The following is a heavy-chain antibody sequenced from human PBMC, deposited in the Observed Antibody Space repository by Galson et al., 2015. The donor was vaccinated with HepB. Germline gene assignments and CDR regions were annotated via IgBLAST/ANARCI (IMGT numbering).Heavy chain of an antibody. CDR1: GYTFTSYA. Sequence: SVKVSCKASGYTFTSYAVHWVRQAPGQRLEWMGWINAGNGNTKYSQKFQGRVTITRDTSASTAYMELSSLRSQDTAVYYCARDKGSGSYSVGNWFDPWGQGTLVTVSS. CDR2: INAGNGNT. V-gene: IGHV1-3*01. D-gene: IGHD1-26*01. CDR3: ARDKGSGSYSVGNWFDP. J-gene: IGHJ5*02.